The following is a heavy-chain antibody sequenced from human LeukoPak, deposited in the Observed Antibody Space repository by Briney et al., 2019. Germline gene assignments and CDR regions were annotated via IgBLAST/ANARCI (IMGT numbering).Heavy chain of an antibody. V-gene: IGHV3-48*04. CDR2: ISSTSRAT. CDR3: ARDLIDGSGGDYYYGMDV. Sequence: GGSLRLSCAASRFSLTTYSMNWVREAPGKGLEWLSYISSTSRATYYADSVRGRFTISRDNAKNSLYLQMNSLRAEDTAVYYCARDLIDGSGGDYYYGMDVWGQGTTVTVSS. CDR1: RFSLTTYS. D-gene: IGHD3-10*01. J-gene: IGHJ6*02.